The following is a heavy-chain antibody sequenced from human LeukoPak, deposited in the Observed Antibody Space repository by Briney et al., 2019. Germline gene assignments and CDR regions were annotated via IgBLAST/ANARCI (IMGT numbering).Heavy chain of an antibody. D-gene: IGHD4-17*01. J-gene: IGHJ4*02. CDR2: INHSGST. V-gene: IGHV4-34*01. Sequence: SETLSLTCAVYGGSFSGYYWSWIRQPPGKGLEWIGEINHSGSTNYNSSLKSRVTISVDTSKNQFSVKLSALTAADTAVYYCATFTVTTRYFDYWRQGTVVTVSS. CDR1: GGSFSGYY. CDR3: ATFTVTTRYFDY.